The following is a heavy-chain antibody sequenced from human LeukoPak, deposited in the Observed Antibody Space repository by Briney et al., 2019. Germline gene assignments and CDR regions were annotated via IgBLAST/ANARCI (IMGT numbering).Heavy chain of an antibody. D-gene: IGHD6-19*01. V-gene: IGHV4-34*01. J-gene: IGHJ4*02. CDR1: GGSFSGYY. CDR2: INHSGST. CDR3: ARESLFRAVAGRPAPFDS. Sequence: PSETLSLTCAVYGGSFSGYYWSWFRQPPGKGLEWIGEINHSGSTNYNPSLKSRVTISVDTSNNQFSLKLSAVTAADTTVYYCARESLFRAVAGRPAPFDSWGQGTLVTVSS.